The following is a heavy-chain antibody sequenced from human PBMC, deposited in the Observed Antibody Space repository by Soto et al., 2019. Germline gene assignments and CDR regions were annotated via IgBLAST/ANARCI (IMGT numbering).Heavy chain of an antibody. V-gene: IGHV4-4*07. J-gene: IGHJ6*02. D-gene: IGHD2-15*01. CDR3: ARGTMGVVVAATLYYYYGMDV. CDR1: GGSISSYY. Sequence: YVTLSRTCTVAGGSISSYYWSWIRQPAGKGLEWIGRIYTSGSTNYNPSLKSRVTMSVDTSKNQFSLKLSSVTAADTAVYYCARGTMGVVVAATLYYYYGMDVWGQGTTVTVAS. CDR2: IYTSGST.